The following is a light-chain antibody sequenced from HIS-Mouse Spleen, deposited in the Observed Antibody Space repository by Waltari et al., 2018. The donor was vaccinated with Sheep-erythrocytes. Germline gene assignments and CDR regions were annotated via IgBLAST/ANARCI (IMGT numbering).Light chain of an antibody. V-gene: IGLV2-23*01. CDR2: EGS. Sequence: QSALTQPASVSGSPGHSITISCTGTSSDVGSYNLVSWYQQHPGKAPKLMIDEGSKRPSGVSNRFSGSKSGNTASLTISGLQAEDEADYYCCSYAGSSTTWVFGGGTKLTVL. CDR1: SSDVGSYNL. CDR3: CSYAGSSTTWV. J-gene: IGLJ3*02.